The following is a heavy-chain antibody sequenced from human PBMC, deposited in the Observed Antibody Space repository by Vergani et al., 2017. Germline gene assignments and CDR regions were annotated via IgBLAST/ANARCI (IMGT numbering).Heavy chain of an antibody. CDR2: ISGSGGFT. CDR3: AKDNVPGYYDSSGYCDY. J-gene: IGHJ4*02. D-gene: IGHD3-22*01. V-gene: IGHV3-23*01. Sequence: EVQLLESGGNLVQPGGSLRLSCAASGFTFTNFAMTWVRQAPGEGLEWVSGISGSGGFTYYADSVKGRFTTSRDNSKNTMFLQMNNLRAEDTAVYYCAKDNVPGYYDSSGYCDYLGQGTLVTVSS. CDR1: GFTFTNFA.